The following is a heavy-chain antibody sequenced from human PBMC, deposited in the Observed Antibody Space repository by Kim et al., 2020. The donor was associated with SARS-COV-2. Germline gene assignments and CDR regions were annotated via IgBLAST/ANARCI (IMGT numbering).Heavy chain of an antibody. J-gene: IGHJ4*02. Sequence: GGSLRLSCTASGFTFGGYAMSWVRQAPGKGLEWVGFIRSNAYGGTTEYAASVKGRFTISRDDSKSIAYLQMNSLKTEDTAVYYCTGDDFWCGYPTYWGEGTLATVSS. V-gene: IGHV3-49*04. CDR2: IRSNAYGGTT. D-gene: IGHD3-3*01. CDR3: TGDDFWCGYPTY. CDR1: GFTFGGYA.